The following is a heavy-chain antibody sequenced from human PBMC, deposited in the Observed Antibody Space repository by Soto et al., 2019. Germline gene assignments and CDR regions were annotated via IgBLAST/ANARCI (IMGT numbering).Heavy chain of an antibody. CDR1: GDSIASSYW. D-gene: IGHD3-16*01. J-gene: IGHJ4*02. V-gene: IGHV4-4*02. CDR2: IYHSGTT. CDR3: ARYAFGIFDQ. Sequence: SETLSLTCVVSGDSIASSYWWSWVRQPPGKGLEWIGEIYHSGTTNYNPSLKSRVTILQDKSNNQFSLRLDSVTAADTAVYYCARYAFGIFDQGGEGPRVTVPS.